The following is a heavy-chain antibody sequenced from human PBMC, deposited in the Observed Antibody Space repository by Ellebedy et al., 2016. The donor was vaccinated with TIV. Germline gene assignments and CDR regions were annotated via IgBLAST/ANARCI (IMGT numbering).Heavy chain of an antibody. CDR3: ARISDADYNPYFDS. Sequence: GGSLRLSCTASGFTFSAYWMTWVRQAPGKGLEWVANIKRDGSDKNYLDSGKGRLTISRDNARNSLYLQMNTLRAEDTAVYYCARISDADYNPYFDSWGQGTLVTVSS. V-gene: IGHV3-7*01. J-gene: IGHJ4*02. CDR2: IKRDGSDK. D-gene: IGHD4-17*01. CDR1: GFTFSAYW.